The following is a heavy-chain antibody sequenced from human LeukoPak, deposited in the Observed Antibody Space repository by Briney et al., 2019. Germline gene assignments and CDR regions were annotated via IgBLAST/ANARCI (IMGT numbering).Heavy chain of an antibody. D-gene: IGHD3-22*01. V-gene: IGHV4-34*01. CDR2: INHSGST. CDR1: GGSFSGYY. J-gene: IGHJ5*02. Sequence: PSETLSLTCAVYGGSFSGYYWSWIRQPPGKGLEWIGEINHSGSTNYNPSLKSRGTISVDTSKNQFSLKLSSVTAADTAVYYCARRPVNYYDSSGYYPRLPGWFDPWGQGTLVTVSS. CDR3: ARRPVNYYDSSGYYPRLPGWFDP.